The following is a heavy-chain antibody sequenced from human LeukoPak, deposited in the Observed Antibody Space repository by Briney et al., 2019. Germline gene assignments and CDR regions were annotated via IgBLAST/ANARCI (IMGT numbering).Heavy chain of an antibody. CDR2: IYYSGST. V-gene: IGHV4-59*01. J-gene: IGHJ3*02. Sequence: SETLSLTCTVSGGSISSYYWSWIRQPPGKGLEWIGYIYYSGSTNYNPSLKSRVTISVDTSKNQFSLKLSSVTAADTAVYYCATFRMTTVTTYVIRDAFDIWGQGTMVTVSS. D-gene: IGHD4-17*01. CDR1: GGSISSYY. CDR3: ATFRMTTVTTYVIRDAFDI.